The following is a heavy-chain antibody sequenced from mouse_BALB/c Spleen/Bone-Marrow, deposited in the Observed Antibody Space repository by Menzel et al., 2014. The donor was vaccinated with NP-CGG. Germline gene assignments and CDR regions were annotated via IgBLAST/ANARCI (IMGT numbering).Heavy chain of an antibody. CDR1: GYTFTSYV. V-gene: IGHV1-14*01. Sequence: EVKLMESGPELVKPGASVKMPCKASGYTFTSYVMHWVKQKPGQGLEWIGYINPYNDGTKYNEKFKGKATLTSDKSSSTAYMELSSLTSEDSAVYYCARGKTYAMDYWGQGTSVTVSS. CDR3: ARGKTYAMDY. CDR2: INPYNDGT. J-gene: IGHJ4*01. D-gene: IGHD2-1*01.